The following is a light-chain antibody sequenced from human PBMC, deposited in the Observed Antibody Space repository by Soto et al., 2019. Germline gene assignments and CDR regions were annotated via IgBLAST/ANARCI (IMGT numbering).Light chain of an antibody. CDR2: LGY. J-gene: IGKJ1*01. CDR1: QSLLHSNGNIY. V-gene: IGKV2-28*01. CDR3: MQAIQAPRT. Sequence: DIALTQSPLSLPVTPGEPASISCRSSQSLLHSNGNIYLDGYLQKTGQSPQLLIYLGYIRASGVPDRFRGSGSGTDFTLKITRVEAEDVGVYYCMQAIQAPRTFGLGTKVEIK.